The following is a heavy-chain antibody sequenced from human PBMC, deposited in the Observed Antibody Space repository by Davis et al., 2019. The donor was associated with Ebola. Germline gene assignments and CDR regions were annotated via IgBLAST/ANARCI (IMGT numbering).Heavy chain of an antibody. V-gene: IGHV3-53*05. Sequence: GESLKISCAASGFTVSSNHMSWVRQAPGTGLEWVSVIYDQTTAYADSVRGRFIISRDNSNNTLYLDINSLRVDDTAVYYCATTQWLREFDNWGQGTLVTVSS. J-gene: IGHJ4*02. CDR3: ATTQWLREFDN. D-gene: IGHD6-19*01. CDR2: IYDQTT. CDR1: GFTVSSNH.